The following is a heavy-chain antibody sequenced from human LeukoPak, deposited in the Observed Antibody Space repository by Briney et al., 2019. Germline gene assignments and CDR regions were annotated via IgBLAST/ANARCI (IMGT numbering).Heavy chain of an antibody. D-gene: IGHD3-3*01. Sequence: PSETLSLTCAVYGGSFSGYYWSWIRQPPGKGLEWIGEINHSGSTNYNPSLKSRVTISVDTSKNQFSLKLSSVTAADTAVYYCAPLSFYDFWSGYYPNDYWGQGTRVTVSS. CDR3: APLSFYDFWSGYYPNDY. CDR2: INHSGST. J-gene: IGHJ4*02. CDR1: GGSFSGYY. V-gene: IGHV4-34*01.